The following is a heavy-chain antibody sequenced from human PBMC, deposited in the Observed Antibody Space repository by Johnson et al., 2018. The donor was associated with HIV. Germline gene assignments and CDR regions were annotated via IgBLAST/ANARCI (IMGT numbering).Heavy chain of an antibody. CDR1: GFTFSDYY. J-gene: IGHJ3*02. CDR2: ISSTGTTI. Sequence: QVQLVESGGGLVKPGGSLRLSCAASGFTFSDYYMSWIRQAPGKGLDWVSYISSTGTTIYYADSVKGRSTISRDNAMKSLYLQMNSLRAEDTAVYYCARVQLERRNPRGSAAFDIWGQGTMVTVSS. V-gene: IGHV3-11*04. D-gene: IGHD1-1*01. CDR3: ARVQLERRNPRGSAAFDI.